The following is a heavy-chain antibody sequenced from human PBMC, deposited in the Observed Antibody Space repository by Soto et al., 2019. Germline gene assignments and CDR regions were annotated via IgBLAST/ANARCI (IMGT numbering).Heavy chain of an antibody. CDR2: ISYDGSSN. D-gene: IGHD4-17*01. CDR1: GFPFSRYA. Sequence: QVQLVESGGGVVQPGRSLRLSCAASGFPFSRYAIHWVRQAPGKGPEWVAVISYDGSSNYYEDSVKGRFTISRDNSKNTLYLQMNSLRVEDTAVYYCAKGNGDYGDPASYYGMDVWGQGTTVTVSS. CDR3: AKGNGDYGDPASYYGMDV. V-gene: IGHV3-30*18. J-gene: IGHJ6*02.